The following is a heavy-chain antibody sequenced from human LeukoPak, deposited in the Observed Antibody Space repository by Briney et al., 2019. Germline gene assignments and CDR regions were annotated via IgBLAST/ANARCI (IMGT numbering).Heavy chain of an antibody. Sequence: ASVKVSCKASGYTFTGYYMHWVRQAPGQGLEWLGWINPNSGGTNYAQKFQGRVTMTRDTSISTAYMELSRLRSDDTAVYYCARVKWGVYYDSSGYTDYWGQGTLVTVSS. D-gene: IGHD3-22*01. CDR3: ARVKWGVYYDSSGYTDY. J-gene: IGHJ4*02. CDR2: INPNSGGT. CDR1: GYTFTGYY. V-gene: IGHV1-2*02.